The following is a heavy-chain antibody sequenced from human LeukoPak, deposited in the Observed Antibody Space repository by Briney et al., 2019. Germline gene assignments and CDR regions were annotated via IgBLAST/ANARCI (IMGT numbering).Heavy chain of an antibody. CDR1: GFTFSDYY. V-gene: IGHV3-7*03. J-gene: IGHJ4*02. CDR2: INQDVSQI. Sequence: PGGSLRLSCAASGFTFSDYYMSWIRQAPGKGLEWVATINQDVSQIKYVDSVKGRFTISRDNAKNSLYLQMNSLRAEDTAVYYCARLLGYSSSWPLDYWGQGTLVTVSS. CDR3: ARLLGYSSSWPLDY. D-gene: IGHD6-13*01.